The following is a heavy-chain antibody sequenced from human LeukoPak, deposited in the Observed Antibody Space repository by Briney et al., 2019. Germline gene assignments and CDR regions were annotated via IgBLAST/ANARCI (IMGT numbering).Heavy chain of an antibody. V-gene: IGHV7-4-1*02. J-gene: IGHJ6*03. CDR2: INTNTGNP. Sequence: ASVKVSCKASGYTFTSYSMNWVRQAPGQGLEWLGWINTNTGNPTYAQGFTGRFVFSLDTSVSTAYLQISSLKAEDTAVYYCARAPHYYDSSGYSNFYYMDVWGKGTTVTVSS. D-gene: IGHD3-22*01. CDR1: GYTFTSYS. CDR3: ARAPHYYDSSGYSNFYYMDV.